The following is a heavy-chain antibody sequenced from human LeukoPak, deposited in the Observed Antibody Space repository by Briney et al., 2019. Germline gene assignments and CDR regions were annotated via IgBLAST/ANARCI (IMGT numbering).Heavy chain of an antibody. D-gene: IGHD3-3*01. Sequence: SVKVSCKASGGTFSSYAISWVRQAPGQGLEWMGGIIPIFGTANYAQKFQGRVTITADESTSTAYMELSSLRSEDTAVYYCARDLSRGDFWSGYYLDYWGQGTLVTVSS. CDR1: GGTFSSYA. CDR3: ARDLSRGDFWSGYYLDY. J-gene: IGHJ4*02. V-gene: IGHV1-69*13. CDR2: IIPIFGTA.